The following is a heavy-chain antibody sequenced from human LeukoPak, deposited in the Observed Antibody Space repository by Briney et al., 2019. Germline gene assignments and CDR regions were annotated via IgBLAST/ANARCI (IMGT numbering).Heavy chain of an antibody. V-gene: IGHV4-34*01. CDR3: ARHGMGAYFDY. D-gene: IGHD1-26*01. CDR1: GGSFSGYY. J-gene: IGHJ4*02. Sequence: SETLSLTCAVYGGSFSGYYWSWIRQPPGKGLEWIGEINHSGSTNYNPSLKSRVTMSVDTSKNQFSLKLSSVTAADTAVYYCARHGMGAYFDYWGQGTLVTVSS. CDR2: INHSGST.